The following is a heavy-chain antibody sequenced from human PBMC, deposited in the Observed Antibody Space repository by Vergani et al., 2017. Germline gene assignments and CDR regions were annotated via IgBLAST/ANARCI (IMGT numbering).Heavy chain of an antibody. J-gene: IGHJ3*02. D-gene: IGHD2-15*01. CDR3: ARDLYCSGGSCYSGPFGAFDI. Sequence: QVQLVQSGAEVKKPGSSVKVSCKASGGTFSSYAISWVRQAPGQGLEWMGGIIPIVGTAYYAHKFQSRVTITAGESKSTSYMELSSLRSEDTAVYYCARDLYCSGGSCYSGPFGAFDIWGQGTMVTVSS. V-gene: IGHV1-69*01. CDR2: IIPIVGTA. CDR1: GGTFSSYA.